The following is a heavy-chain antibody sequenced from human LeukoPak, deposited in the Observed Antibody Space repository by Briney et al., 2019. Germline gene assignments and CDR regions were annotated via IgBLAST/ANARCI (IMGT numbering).Heavy chain of an antibody. Sequence: GGSLRLSCAASGFTFSSYWMSWVRQAPGGGLEWVANIKQDGSEKYYVDSVKGRFTISRDNAKNSLYLQMNSLRAEDTAVYYCARVRQQLPGEFDYWGQGTLVTVSS. CDR3: ARVRQQLPGEFDY. CDR1: GFTFSSYW. CDR2: IKQDGSEK. V-gene: IGHV3-7*03. D-gene: IGHD6-13*01. J-gene: IGHJ4*02.